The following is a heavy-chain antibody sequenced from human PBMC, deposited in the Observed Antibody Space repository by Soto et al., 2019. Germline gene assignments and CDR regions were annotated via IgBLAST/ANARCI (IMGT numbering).Heavy chain of an antibody. D-gene: IGHD6-13*01. CDR3: ARGWDWIIAGLSNWFDP. CDR1: GYTFTSYD. Sequence: QVQLVQSGAEVKKPGASVKVSCKASGYTFTSYDINWVRQATGQGLEWMGWMNPNSGNTGYAQKFQGRVTMTRNTSISTAYMELSSLRSEDTAVYYCARGWDWIIAGLSNWFDPWGQGTLVTVSS. J-gene: IGHJ5*02. CDR2: MNPNSGNT. V-gene: IGHV1-8*01.